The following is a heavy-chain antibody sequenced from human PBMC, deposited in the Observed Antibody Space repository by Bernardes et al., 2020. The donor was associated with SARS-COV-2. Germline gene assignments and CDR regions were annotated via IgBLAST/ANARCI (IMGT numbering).Heavy chain of an antibody. D-gene: IGHD2-2*01. Sequence: GGSLRLSCAASTFPFSSYTMNWVRQAPGKGLEWISYIRSSSTIIYYADSVKGRFTISRDNAKSTLYLQMNSLRAEDTAVYFCATLRMTRGVKGYPYQFSMDVWGQGTTVTVSS. J-gene: IGHJ6*02. CDR1: TFPFSSYT. V-gene: IGHV3-48*04. CDR2: IRSSSTII. CDR3: ATLRMTRGVKGYPYQFSMDV.